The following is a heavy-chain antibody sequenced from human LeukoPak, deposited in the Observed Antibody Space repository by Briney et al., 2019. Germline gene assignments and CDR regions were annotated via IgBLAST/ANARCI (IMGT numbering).Heavy chain of an antibody. CDR1: GYTFTSYG. Sequence: ASVKVSCKASGYTFTSYGISWVRQAPGQGLEWMGWISAYNGNTNYAKNLQGRVTMTTDTSTSTAYMELRSLRSDDTAVYYCAREVEIVVVPAAYDAFDIWGQGTMVTVSS. CDR2: ISAYNGNT. J-gene: IGHJ3*02. D-gene: IGHD2-2*01. CDR3: AREVEIVVVPAAYDAFDI. V-gene: IGHV1-18*04.